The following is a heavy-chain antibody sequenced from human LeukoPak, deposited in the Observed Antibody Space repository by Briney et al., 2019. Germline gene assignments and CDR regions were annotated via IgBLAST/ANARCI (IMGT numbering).Heavy chain of an antibody. CDR3: ARDPYGGYFFDY. D-gene: IGHD5-12*01. CDR1: GFTFSSYS. Sequence: PGGSLRLSCAASGFTFSSYSMNWVRQAPGKGLEWVSSISSSSSYIYYADSVKGRFTIFRDNAKNSLYLQMNSLRAEDTAVYYCARDPYGGYFFDYWGRGILVTVSS. CDR2: ISSSSSYI. V-gene: IGHV3-21*01. J-gene: IGHJ4*02.